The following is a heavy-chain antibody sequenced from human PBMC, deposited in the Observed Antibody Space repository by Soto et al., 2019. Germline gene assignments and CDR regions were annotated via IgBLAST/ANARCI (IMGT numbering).Heavy chain of an antibody. CDR2: IKWDGGEL. V-gene: IGHV3-9*01. D-gene: IGHD2-15*01. Sequence: EVQLVESGGGLVQPGRSLRLSCEASGFTFDDFSMHWVRQFPGKGLEWVAGIKWDGGELSYADSVKGRFSISRDNAKNSLFLQMNSLRSEDTARYYCTKDESGNYGPNIEGYFQHWGQGTLVTVSP. CDR3: TKDESGNYGPNIEGYFQH. J-gene: IGHJ1*01. CDR1: GFTFDDFS.